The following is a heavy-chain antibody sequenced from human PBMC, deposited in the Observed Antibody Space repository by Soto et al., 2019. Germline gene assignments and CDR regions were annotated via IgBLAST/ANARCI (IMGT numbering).Heavy chain of an antibody. J-gene: IGHJ5*02. CDR3: TGRLATAGWFDP. CDR2: LYYSGSP. V-gene: IGHV4-59*03. D-gene: IGHD6-13*01. CDR1: GGSISSYF. Sequence: SETLSLTCTVSGGSISSYFWTWIRQPPGKGLEWIGNLYYSGSPNYNPSLKSRPTISMDTSKSQFSLTLTSATAADTAVYYCTGRLATAGWFDPWSQGTLVTVSS.